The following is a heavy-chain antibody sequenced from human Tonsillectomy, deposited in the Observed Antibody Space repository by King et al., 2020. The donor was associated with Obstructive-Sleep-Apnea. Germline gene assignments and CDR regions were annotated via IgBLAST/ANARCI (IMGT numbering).Heavy chain of an antibody. D-gene: IGHD5/OR15-5a*01. J-gene: IGHJ4*02. CDR2: MYYSGNT. CDR3: ARGVYGGGYFDY. Sequence: QLQESGPGLVKPSETLSLTCTVSGGSIRSCYCSWIRQPPGKGLEWIGYMYYSGNTNYNPSLKRRVTISVDTSKNQFSLKLSSVTAADTAVYYCARGVYGGGYFDYWGQGTLVTVSS. CDR1: GGSIRSCY. V-gene: IGHV4-59*01.